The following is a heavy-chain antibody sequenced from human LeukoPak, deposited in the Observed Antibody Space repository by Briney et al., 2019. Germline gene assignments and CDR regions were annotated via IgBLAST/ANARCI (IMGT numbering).Heavy chain of an antibody. CDR3: ARSGYYYDSSGYYQYDY. Sequence: GESLKISCKGSGYSFTSYWIGWVRQMPGKGLEWMGIIYPGDSDTRYSPSFQGQVTISADKSISTAYLQWSSLKASDTAMYHCARSGYYYDSSGYYQYDYWGQGTLVTVSS. D-gene: IGHD3-22*01. J-gene: IGHJ4*02. CDR2: IYPGDSDT. V-gene: IGHV5-51*01. CDR1: GYSFTSYW.